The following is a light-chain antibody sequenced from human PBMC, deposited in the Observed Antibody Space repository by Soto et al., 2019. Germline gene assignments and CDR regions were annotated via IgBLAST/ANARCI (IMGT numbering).Light chain of an antibody. J-gene: IGLJ2*01. Sequence: SYELTQPPSVSLAPGKTATITCGGDRIGSKIVHWYQQKPGQAPVLVIYYDNYRPSGIPERFSGSNSGNTATLTISRVEAGDEADYYCQVWATETDHVVFGGGTKLTVL. V-gene: IGLV3-21*01. CDR2: YDN. CDR3: QVWATETDHVV. CDR1: RIGSKI.